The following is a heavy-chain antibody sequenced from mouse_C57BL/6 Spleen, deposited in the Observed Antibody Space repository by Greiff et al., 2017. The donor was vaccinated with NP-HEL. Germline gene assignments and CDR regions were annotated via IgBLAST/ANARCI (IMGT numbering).Heavy chain of an antibody. J-gene: IGHJ2*01. CDR1: GYTFTSYW. Sequence: QVQLKQPGAELVMPGASVKLSCKASGYTFTSYWMHWVKQRPGQGLEWIGEIDPSDSYTNYNQKFKGKSTLTVDKSSSTAYMQLSSLTSEDSAVYYCARGTAREKTDFDYWGQGTTLTVSS. D-gene: IGHD3-3*01. V-gene: IGHV1-69*01. CDR2: IDPSDSYT. CDR3: ARGTAREKTDFDY.